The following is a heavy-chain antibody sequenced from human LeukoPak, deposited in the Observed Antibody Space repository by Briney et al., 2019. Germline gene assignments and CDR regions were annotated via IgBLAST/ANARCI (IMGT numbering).Heavy chain of an antibody. D-gene: IGHD1-26*01. V-gene: IGHV1-2*02. Sequence: ASVKVSCKASGYTFTGYYMHWVRQAPGQRLEWMGWINPNSGGTNYAQKFQGRVTMTRDTSISTAYMELSRLRSDDTAVYYCARLNKWELLGNWFDPWGQGTLVTVSS. J-gene: IGHJ5*02. CDR2: INPNSGGT. CDR3: ARLNKWELLGNWFDP. CDR1: GYTFTGYY.